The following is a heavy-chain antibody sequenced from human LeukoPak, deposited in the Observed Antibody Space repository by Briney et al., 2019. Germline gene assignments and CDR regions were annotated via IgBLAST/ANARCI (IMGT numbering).Heavy chain of an antibody. J-gene: IGHJ4*02. CDR3: AKDRGDYGFFDY. CDR2: IRYDGSNK. V-gene: IGHV3-30*02. D-gene: IGHD4-17*01. CDR1: GFTFSSYG. Sequence: SGGSLRLSCAASGFTFSSYGMHWVRQAPGKGLEWVAFIRYDGSNKYYADSVKGRFTISRDNSKNTLYLQMNSLRAEDTAVYYCAKDRGDYGFFDYWGQGTLVTVSS.